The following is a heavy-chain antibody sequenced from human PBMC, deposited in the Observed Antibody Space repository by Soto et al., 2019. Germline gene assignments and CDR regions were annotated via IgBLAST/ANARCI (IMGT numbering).Heavy chain of an antibody. CDR1: GGSFSGYY. Sequence: QVQLQQWGAGPLRPLETLSLTCGVSGGSFSGYYWAWIRQSPGKGLEWIGEINDRGSINYNPSLKSRVSISVATSTNHYSMNLRSVTAADTAVYYCARESHDILTGPPWVWYFDLWGRGTLVTVSS. J-gene: IGHJ2*01. D-gene: IGHD3-9*01. V-gene: IGHV4-34*01. CDR3: ARESHDILTGPPWVWYFDL. CDR2: INDRGSI.